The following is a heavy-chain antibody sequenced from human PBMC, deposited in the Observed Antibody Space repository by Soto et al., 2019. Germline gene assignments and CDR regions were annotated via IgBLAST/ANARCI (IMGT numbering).Heavy chain of an antibody. CDR2: INPSGGST. Sequence: QVQLVQSGAEVKKPGASVKVSCKAFGYTFIRYYIHWVRQAPGQGLEWMGIINPSGGSTSYTQKFQGRVNMTSDTSTRTVYMELSSLMSDDTAVYYCARGRVTMVRGAIDYWGQGTLVTVSS. V-gene: IGHV1-46*01. CDR3: ARGRVTMVRGAIDY. CDR1: GYTFIRYY. D-gene: IGHD3-10*01. J-gene: IGHJ4*02.